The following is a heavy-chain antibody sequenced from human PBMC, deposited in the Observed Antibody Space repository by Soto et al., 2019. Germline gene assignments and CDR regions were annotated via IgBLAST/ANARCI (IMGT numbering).Heavy chain of an antibody. Sequence: QVQLVQSGPEVKKPGASVKVSCKASGYSFSTYNISWVRQAPGQGLEWMGRISNYNGNTDYAQKSEGRLVMTTETSTTTAYMELTSLTSDDAAVYYCARTSVVNSLDYWGQGTLVSVSS. CDR3: ARTSVVNSLDY. CDR2: ISNYNGNT. J-gene: IGHJ4*02. CDR1: GYSFSTYN. D-gene: IGHD4-17*01. V-gene: IGHV1-18*01.